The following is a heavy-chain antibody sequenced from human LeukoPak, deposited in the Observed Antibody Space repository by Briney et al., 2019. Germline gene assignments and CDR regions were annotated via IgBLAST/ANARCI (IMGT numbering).Heavy chain of an antibody. CDR3: ATKSDYYGSGSYRYYMDV. CDR1: GYTLSGLS. D-gene: IGHD3-10*01. J-gene: IGHJ6*03. V-gene: IGHV1-24*01. CDR2: FSPEDGET. Sequence: GASVRVSCTVSGYTLSGLSMHWVRQAPGKGLEWVGGFSPEDGETIYARKFQGRVTMTEDTSTDTAYMELSSLRAEDTAVYYCATKSDYYGSGSYRYYMDVWGKGTTVTVSS.